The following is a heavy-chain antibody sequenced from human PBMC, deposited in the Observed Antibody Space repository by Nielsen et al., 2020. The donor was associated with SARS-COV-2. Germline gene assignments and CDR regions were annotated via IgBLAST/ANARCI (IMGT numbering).Heavy chain of an antibody. Sequence: WIRQPPGRGLEWVSYISSSGSTIYYADSVKGRFTISRDNAENSLYLQMNSLRAEDTAVYYCARGSMVRGVTDYYYYGMNVWGQGTTVTVSS. J-gene: IGHJ6*02. CDR2: ISSSGSTI. CDR3: ARGSMVRGVTDYYYYGMNV. V-gene: IGHV3-48*03. D-gene: IGHD3-10*01.